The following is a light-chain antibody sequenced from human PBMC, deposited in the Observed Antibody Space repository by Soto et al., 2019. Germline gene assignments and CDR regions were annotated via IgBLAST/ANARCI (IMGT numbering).Light chain of an antibody. CDR2: AAS. CDR1: QDISSY. J-gene: IGKJ1*01. V-gene: IGKV1-9*01. Sequence: DIQLTQSPSFLSASVGDRVTITCRASQDISSYLVWYQQKPGKAPKLLIYAASTLLTGVPSRFSGSGSGTEFTLTISSLQPEDFATYYCQQLNNYPRTFGQGTKVEIK. CDR3: QQLNNYPRT.